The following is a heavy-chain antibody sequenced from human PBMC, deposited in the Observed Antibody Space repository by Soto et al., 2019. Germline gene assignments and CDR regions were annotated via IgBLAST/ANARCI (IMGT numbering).Heavy chain of an antibody. CDR1: GFTFSTYA. D-gene: IGHD1-26*01. Sequence: EVQLLESGGGLVQPGGSLRLSCAASGFTFSTYAMSWVRQAPGKGLEWVSAISGSGGSTYYADSVKGRFSISRDNSKNTLYLQMNSLRAEDTAVDYCAKPLSVGRAYYYYGMDVWGQGTTVTVSS. J-gene: IGHJ6*02. CDR2: ISGSGGST. V-gene: IGHV3-23*01. CDR3: AKPLSVGRAYYYYGMDV.